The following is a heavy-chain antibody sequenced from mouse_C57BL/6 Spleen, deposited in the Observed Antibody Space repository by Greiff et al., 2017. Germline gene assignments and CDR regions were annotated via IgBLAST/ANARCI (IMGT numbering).Heavy chain of an antibody. J-gene: IGHJ2*01. CDR1: GFTFSDYY. D-gene: IGHD2-4*01. CDR3: ARGDYDAPYYFDY. V-gene: IGHV5-12*01. Sequence: EVKLMESGGGLVQPGGSLKLSCAASGFTFSDYYMYWVRQTPEKRLEWVAYISNGGGSTYYPDTVKGRFTISRDTAKNTLYLQMSRLKSEDTAMYYCARGDYDAPYYFDYWGQGTTLTVSS. CDR2: ISNGGGST.